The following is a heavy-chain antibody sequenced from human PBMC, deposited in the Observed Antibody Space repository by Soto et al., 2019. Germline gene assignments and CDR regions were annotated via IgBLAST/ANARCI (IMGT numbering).Heavy chain of an antibody. CDR2: IYYSGNT. J-gene: IGHJ6*02. Sequence: QLQLQESGPGLMKPSETLSLTCTVSGGSISSSNYYWGWIRQPPGKGLEWIGSIYYSGNTYYNPSLKSRVTMSVDTSKNQFSLKLSSVTAAETAVYYCARLGGYCTATCCYGYYAMDVWGQGTTVTVSS. V-gene: IGHV4-39*01. CDR1: GGSISSSNYY. D-gene: IGHD2-2*01. CDR3: ARLGGYCTATCCYGYYAMDV.